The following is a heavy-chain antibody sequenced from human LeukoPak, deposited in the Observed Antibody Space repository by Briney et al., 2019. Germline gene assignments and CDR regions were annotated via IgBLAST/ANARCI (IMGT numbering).Heavy chain of an antibody. D-gene: IGHD3-10*01. CDR2: IKQGGREE. CDR3: ARDNGGWFDT. CDR1: EFIFGDYW. J-gene: IGHJ5*02. Sequence: PGGSLRLSCVASEFIFGDYWMSWVRQAPGKGLEWVANIKQGGREEKYVSSVKGRFAISRDDAKSTLYLQMDSLSGDDTAVYYCARDNGGWFDTWGRGTLVTVSS. V-gene: IGHV3-7*03.